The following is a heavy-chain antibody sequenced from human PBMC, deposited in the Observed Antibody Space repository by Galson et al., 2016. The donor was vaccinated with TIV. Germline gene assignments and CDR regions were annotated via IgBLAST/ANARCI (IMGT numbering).Heavy chain of an antibody. V-gene: IGHV1-18*01. CDR3: ARDIMVRGVSHYYYGMDV. CDR1: GYTFINYG. CDR2: ISTNNGKT. J-gene: IGHJ6*02. Sequence: SVKVSCKASGYTFINYGISWVRQAPGQGLEWMGWISTNNGKTNFAQKLQGRVSMTTDTSTSTAYMELRGPRSDDTAFYYCARDIMVRGVSHYYYGMDVWGQGTTVTVSS. D-gene: IGHD3-10*01.